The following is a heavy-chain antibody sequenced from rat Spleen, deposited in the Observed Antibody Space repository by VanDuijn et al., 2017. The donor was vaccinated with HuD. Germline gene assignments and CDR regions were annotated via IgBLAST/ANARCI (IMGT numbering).Heavy chain of an antibody. Sequence: EVQLVESGGGLVQPGRSLKLSCAASGFTFSDFYMAWVRQAPKKGLEWVASITYEGSSTYYGDSVKGRFTISRDNAKSTLYLQMNSLRSEDTATYCARHMPPTSYVMDAWGQGASVTVSS. D-gene: IGHD3-4*01. CDR3: ARHMPPTSYVMDA. V-gene: IGHV5-22*01. CDR2: ITYEGSST. CDR1: GFTFSDFY. J-gene: IGHJ4*01.